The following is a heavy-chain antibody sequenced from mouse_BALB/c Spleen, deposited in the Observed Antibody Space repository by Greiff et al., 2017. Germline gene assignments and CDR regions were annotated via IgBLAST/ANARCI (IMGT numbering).Heavy chain of an antibody. J-gene: IGHJ1*01. V-gene: IGHV5-12-1*01. Sequence: EVHLVESGGGLVKPGGSLKLSCAASGFAFSSYDMSWVRQTPEKRLEWVAYISSGGGSTYYPNTVKGRFTISRDNAMNTLYLQMDSLKSEDTAMFYSASHMDSYFPSYWYMDCWGAGTAVTVAS. CDR1: GFAFSSYD. CDR3: ASHMDSYFPSYWYMDC. D-gene: IGHD2-12*01. CDR2: ISSGGGST.